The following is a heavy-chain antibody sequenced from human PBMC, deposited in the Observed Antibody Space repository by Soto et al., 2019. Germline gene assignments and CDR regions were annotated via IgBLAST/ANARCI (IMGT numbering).Heavy chain of an antibody. D-gene: IGHD1-26*01. CDR3: AKGGAIVAAGTRVYLYNAMDV. CDR1: GYTFTGYY. CDR2: INPNSGDT. J-gene: IGHJ6*02. V-gene: IGHV1-2*02. Sequence: ASVKVSCKASGYTFTGYYVHWVRQAPGQGLEWMGWINPNSGDTYLAQRFQGRATMNRDTSIGTAYMELRGPTSDDTAEYYCAKGGAIVAAGTRVYLYNAMDVWGQGTTVTVSS.